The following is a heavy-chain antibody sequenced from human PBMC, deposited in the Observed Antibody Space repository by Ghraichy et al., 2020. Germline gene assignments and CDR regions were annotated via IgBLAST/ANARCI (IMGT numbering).Heavy chain of an antibody. CDR3: AKVAVRGVINYYYYYYGMDV. Sequence: GGSLRLSCAASGFTFSSYGMHWVRQAPGKGLEWVAFIRYDGSNKYYADSVKGRFTISRDNSKNTLYLQMNSLRAEDTAVYYCAKVAVRGVINYYYYYYGMDVWGQGTPVTVSS. CDR2: IRYDGSNK. V-gene: IGHV3-30*02. CDR1: GFTFSSYG. J-gene: IGHJ6*02. D-gene: IGHD3-10*01.